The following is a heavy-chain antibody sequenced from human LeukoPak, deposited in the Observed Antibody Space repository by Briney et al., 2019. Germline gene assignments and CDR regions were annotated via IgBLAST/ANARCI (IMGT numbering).Heavy chain of an antibody. CDR2: ISGSGGST. D-gene: IGHD3-10*01. CDR1: GFTFSSYA. CDR3: AKDVGYYGSGRGDAFDI. V-gene: IGHV3-23*01. Sequence: QTGGSLRLSCAASGFTFSSYAMTWVRQAPGKGLEWVSAISGSGGSTYYADSVKGRFTISRDNSKNTLYLQMNSLRAEDTAVYYCAKDVGYYGSGRGDAFDIWGQGTMVTVSS. J-gene: IGHJ3*02.